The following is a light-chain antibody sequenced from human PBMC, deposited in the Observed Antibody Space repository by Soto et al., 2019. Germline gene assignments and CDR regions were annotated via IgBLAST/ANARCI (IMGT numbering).Light chain of an antibody. V-gene: IGKV3-15*01. CDR3: QQYNIWPQT. CDR2: GTS. J-gene: IGKJ1*01. Sequence: EIVMTQSPATLSVSPGDRATLSCRASQSVSTNLAWYQQKPGQAPRLLIYGTSARATGVPARFSGRGSGTDFTLTISSLQSEDCAVYYCQQYNIWPQTFGQGTKVEI. CDR1: QSVSTN.